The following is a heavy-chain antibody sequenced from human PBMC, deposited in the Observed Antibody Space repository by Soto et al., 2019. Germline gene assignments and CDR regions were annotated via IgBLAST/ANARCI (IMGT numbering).Heavy chain of an antibody. CDR1: GFTFSSYS. D-gene: IGHD2-2*01. CDR2: ISSSSSYI. Sequence: PGGSLRLSCAASGFTFSSYSMNWVRQAPGKGLEWVSSISSSSSYIYYADSVKGRFTISRDNAKNSLYLQMNSLRAEDTAVYYCARFYSPDQLLTNWFDPWGQGTLVTVSS. CDR3: ARFYSPDQLLTNWFDP. V-gene: IGHV3-21*01. J-gene: IGHJ5*02.